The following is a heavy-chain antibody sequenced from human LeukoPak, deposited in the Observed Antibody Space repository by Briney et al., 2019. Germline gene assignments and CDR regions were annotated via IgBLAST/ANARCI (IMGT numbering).Heavy chain of an antibody. V-gene: IGHV4-4*02. J-gene: IGHJ4*02. CDR2: IYHSGTT. Sequence: SGTLSLTCAVSGASINGSNWWSWVRQPPGKGLEWIGEIYHSGTTNYNPSLKGRVTISVDKSKNQFSLKLSSVTAADTAVYYCAREYSWYYFDYWGQGTLVTVSS. CDR3: AREYSWYYFDY. CDR1: GASINGSNW. D-gene: IGHD2-15*01.